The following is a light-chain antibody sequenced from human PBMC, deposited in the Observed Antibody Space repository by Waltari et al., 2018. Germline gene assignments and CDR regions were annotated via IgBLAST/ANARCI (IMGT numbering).Light chain of an antibody. Sequence: SYELTQPPSVSVSPGQTAWITCSGDALPKKYASWYQQKSGQAPVLVIYDDNKRPSGIPERFSGSSSGTMATLTISGAQVEDEADYYCYSTDSSGNRVFGGGTKLTVL. V-gene: IGLV3-10*01. CDR2: DDN. CDR1: ALPKKY. CDR3: YSTDSSGNRV. J-gene: IGLJ2*01.